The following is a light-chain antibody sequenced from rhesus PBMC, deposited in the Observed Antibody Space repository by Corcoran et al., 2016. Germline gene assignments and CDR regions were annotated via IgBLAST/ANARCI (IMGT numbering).Light chain of an antibody. CDR3: QKYNCYPRP. Sequence: DIQMTQSPSSLSASVGDRVTFTCRASQGITNDLAWYQQKPGGTPTLLIYGSSNLPGGIPSRFSGSGSGTAFTLTISSLQPEDFAIYYCQKYNCYPRPFGQGTKVEIK. J-gene: IGKJ1*01. CDR1: QGITND. V-gene: IGKV1-33*01. CDR2: GSS.